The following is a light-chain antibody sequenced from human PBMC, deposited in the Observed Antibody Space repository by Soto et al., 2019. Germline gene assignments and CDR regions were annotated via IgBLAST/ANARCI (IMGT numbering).Light chain of an antibody. V-gene: IGLV2-14*01. CDR2: EVS. J-gene: IGLJ3*02. Sequence: QSALTQPASVSGSPGPSITISCTGTSSDVGGYKFVSWYQQHPGKAPKLMIYEVSNRPSGVSNRFSGSKSGNTASLTISGLQAEDEADYYCSSYTTSSTRVFGGGTQLTVL. CDR3: SSYTTSSTRV. CDR1: SSDVGGYKF.